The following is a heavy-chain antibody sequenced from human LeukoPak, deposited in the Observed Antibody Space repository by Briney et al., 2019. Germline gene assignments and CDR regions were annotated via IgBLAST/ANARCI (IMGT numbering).Heavy chain of an antibody. CDR3: TRDPLWEWLSTGRYFQD. V-gene: IGHV3-21*01. D-gene: IGHD3-3*01. Sequence: GGSLRLSCAASGFTFSSYSMNWVRQAPGKGLEWVSSISSSSSYIYYADSVKGRFTISRDNAKNSLYLQMNSLRAEDTAVYYCTRDPLWEWLSTGRYFQDWGQGTLVTVSS. CDR2: ISSSSSYI. J-gene: IGHJ1*01. CDR1: GFTFSSYS.